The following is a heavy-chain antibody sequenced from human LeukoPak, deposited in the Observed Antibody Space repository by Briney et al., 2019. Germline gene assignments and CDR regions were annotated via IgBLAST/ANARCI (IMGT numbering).Heavy chain of an antibody. J-gene: IGHJ4*02. Sequence: TGGSLRLSCAASGFTFSSYSMNWVRQAPGKGLEWVSAIGGGGGGTSYYVDSVKGRFTISRDNAKNSLYLQMNSLRAEDTAVYYCASVGRYQHTDYWGQGTLVTVSS. CDR3: ASVGRYQHTDY. V-gene: IGHV3-21*01. CDR2: IGGGGGGT. D-gene: IGHD2-2*01. CDR1: GFTFSSYS.